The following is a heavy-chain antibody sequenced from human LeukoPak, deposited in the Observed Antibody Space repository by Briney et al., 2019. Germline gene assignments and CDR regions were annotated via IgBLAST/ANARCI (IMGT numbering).Heavy chain of an antibody. J-gene: IGHJ3*02. CDR1: GFTFSDYH. Sequence: GGSLRLSCAGSGFTFSDYHIIWIRQAPGKGLEWVSYIIISGNNIDYADSAKGRSTFSREKAKNTLYLRMKSLRPEDTAVYYCARGAAGETQGGGFEIWGQGTPVTVSS. CDR2: IIISGNNI. D-gene: IGHD1-26*01. CDR3: ARGAAGETQGGGFEI. V-gene: IGHV3-11*04.